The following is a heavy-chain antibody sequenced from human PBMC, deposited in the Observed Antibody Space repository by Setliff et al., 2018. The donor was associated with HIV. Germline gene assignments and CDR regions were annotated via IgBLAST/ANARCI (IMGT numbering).Heavy chain of an antibody. CDR2: IYTSGST. J-gene: IGHJ4*02. V-gene: IGHV4-4*09. D-gene: IGHD2-21*02. CDR3: ARLSGDYYYFDY. Sequence: SETLSLTCSVSGGAISGSGYYWSWIRQPPGKALEWIGYIYTSGSTNYNPSLKSRVTISLDTSKNQFSLKLTSVTAADTAVYYCARLSGDYYYFDYWGQGALVTVSS. CDR1: GGAISGSGYY.